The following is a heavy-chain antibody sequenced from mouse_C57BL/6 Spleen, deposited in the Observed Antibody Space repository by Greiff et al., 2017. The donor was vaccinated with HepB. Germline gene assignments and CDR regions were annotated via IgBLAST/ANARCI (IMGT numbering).Heavy chain of an antibody. CDR2: ISSGGSYT. CDR1: GFTFSSYG. CDR3: ARLPLEYYFDY. J-gene: IGHJ2*01. Sequence: EVQLVESGGDLVKPGGSLKLSCAASGFTFSSYGMSWVRQTPDKRLEWVATISSGGSYTYYPDSVKGRFTISRDNAKNTLYLQMSSLKSEDTAMYYCARLPLEYYFDYWGQGTTLTVSS. V-gene: IGHV5-6*01.